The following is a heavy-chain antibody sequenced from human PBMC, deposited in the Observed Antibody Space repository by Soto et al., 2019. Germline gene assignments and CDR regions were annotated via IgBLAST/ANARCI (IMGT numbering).Heavy chain of an antibody. CDR3: ARSLLPYNEAWAYVQH. D-gene: IGHD2-21*01. J-gene: IGHJ1*01. V-gene: IGHV3-33*01. CDR2: IWYDGSNK. Sequence: QVQLVESGGGVVQPGRSLRLSCAASGFTFSSYGMHWVRQAPGKGLEWVAVIWYDGSNKYYADSVKGRFTISRDNSKNTLYLQMNSLRAEDTAVYYCARSLLPYNEAWAYVQHWGQGTLVTVSS. CDR1: GFTFSSYG.